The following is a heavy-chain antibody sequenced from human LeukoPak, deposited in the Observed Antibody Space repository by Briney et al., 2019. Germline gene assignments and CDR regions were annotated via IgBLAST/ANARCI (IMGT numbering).Heavy chain of an antibody. J-gene: IGHJ4*02. D-gene: IGHD3-3*01. CDR3: GRGKSRYDFWSGYYPDF. CDR2: INWNGGST. CDR1: GFTFDDYG. V-gene: IGHV3-20*04. Sequence: GGSLRHSCAASGFTFDDYGMTWVRQAPGKGLEWVSSINWNGGSTNYADSVKGRFSISRDNAKNSLHLQMNNLRAEDTALYYCGRGKSRYDFWSGYYPDFWGQGTLVTVSS.